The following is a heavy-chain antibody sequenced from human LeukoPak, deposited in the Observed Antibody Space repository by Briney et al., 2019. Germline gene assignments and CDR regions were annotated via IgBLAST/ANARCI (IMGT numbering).Heavy chain of an antibody. J-gene: IGHJ4*02. Sequence: SETLSLTCTVSGGSISSGSYYWSWIRQPAGKGLEWIGRIYTSGSTNYNPSLKSRVTISVDTSKNQFSLKLSSVTAADTAVYYCARGYDFWSGYYADLWGQGTLVTVSS. V-gene: IGHV4-61*02. CDR2: IYTSGST. CDR1: GGSISSGSYY. CDR3: ARGYDFWSGYYADL. D-gene: IGHD3-3*01.